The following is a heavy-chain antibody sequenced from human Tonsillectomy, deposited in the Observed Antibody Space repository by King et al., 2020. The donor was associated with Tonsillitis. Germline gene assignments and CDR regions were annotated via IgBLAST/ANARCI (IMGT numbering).Heavy chain of an antibody. D-gene: IGHD3-10*01. V-gene: IGHV1-8*01. CDR3: ARGRGSTVVRGAGNNDY. Sequence: VQLVESGAEVKKPGASVKVSCRASGYTFTSYDINWVRQATGQGLEWVGWLNPKSCTTDFGQKFQGRVTMTGNTSISTAYMEVSTLRSEDTAVYYCARGRGSTVVRGAGNNDYWGQGTLVTVSS. CDR2: LNPKSCTT. CDR1: GYTFTSYD. J-gene: IGHJ4*02.